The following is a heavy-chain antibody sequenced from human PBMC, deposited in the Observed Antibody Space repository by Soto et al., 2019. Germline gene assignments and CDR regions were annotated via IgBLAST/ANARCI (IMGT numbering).Heavy chain of an antibody. V-gene: IGHV3-23*01. CDR2: ISGSGTTA. J-gene: IGHJ3*02. D-gene: IGHD6-19*01. Sequence: EVQLLESGGGLVQPGGSLRLSCAASGFIFSSYAMSWVRQAPGKGLEWVSAISGSGTTAYYADSVKGRFTFSRDNSKKTMYLQMNSLIAEDTAVYYCARTTDGWFSAFEIWGQGTMVTVSS. CDR3: ARTTDGWFSAFEI. CDR1: GFIFSSYA.